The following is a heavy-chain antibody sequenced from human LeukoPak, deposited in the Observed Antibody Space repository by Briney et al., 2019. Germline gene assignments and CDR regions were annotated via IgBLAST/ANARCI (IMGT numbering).Heavy chain of an antibody. CDR3: ARDQVAAAGTFIPFDY. CDR2: ISGSGGST. V-gene: IGHV3-23*01. Sequence: GGSLRLSCAASGFTFSSYAMSWVRQAPGKGLEWVSAISGSGGSTYYADSAKGRFTISRDNSKNTLYLQMNSLRAEDTAVYYCARDQVAAAGTFIPFDYWGQGTLVTVSS. J-gene: IGHJ4*02. D-gene: IGHD6-13*01. CDR1: GFTFSSYA.